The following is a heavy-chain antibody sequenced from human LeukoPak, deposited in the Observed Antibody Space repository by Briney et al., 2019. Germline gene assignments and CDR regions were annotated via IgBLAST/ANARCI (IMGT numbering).Heavy chain of an antibody. Sequence: ASVKVSCKASGYSFTGYYIHWVRQAPGQGLEWMGWINPHSGDTSSTQKFQGRVTMTRDTSTTTAYMELRSLIYDDTAVYYCARDLYYDGSGYYSPHFDYWGQGTLVTVS. V-gene: IGHV1-2*02. D-gene: IGHD3-22*01. CDR3: ARDLYYDGSGYYSPHFDY. J-gene: IGHJ4*02. CDR1: GYSFTGYY. CDR2: INPHSGDT.